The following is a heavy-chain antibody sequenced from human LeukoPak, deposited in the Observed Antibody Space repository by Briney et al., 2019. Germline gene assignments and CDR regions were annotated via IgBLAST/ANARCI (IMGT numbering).Heavy chain of an antibody. J-gene: IGHJ4*02. D-gene: IGHD2-15*01. V-gene: IGHV3-30*02. CDR3: AKDAVVVAATGVFDY. Sequence: GGSLTLSCAASGFTFSSYGMHWVRQAPGKGLEWVAFIRYDGSNKYYADSVKGRFTISRDNSKNTLYLQMNSMRAEDTAVYYCAKDAVVVAATGVFDYWGQGTLVTVSS. CDR2: IRYDGSNK. CDR1: GFTFSSYG.